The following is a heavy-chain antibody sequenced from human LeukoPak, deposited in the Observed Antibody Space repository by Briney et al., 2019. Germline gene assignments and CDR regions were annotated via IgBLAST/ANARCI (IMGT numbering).Heavy chain of an antibody. CDR1: GFSFKDAW. J-gene: IGHJ4*02. CDR2: IKSTTDGVTT. D-gene: IGHD5-12*01. Sequence: PGGSLRLSCAASGFSFKDAWMSWVRQAPEKGLEWVGRIKSTTDGVTTDYAAPVKGRFTISRDDSRNTLYLQLNSLKTEDTALYYCTRIRGYSAYDFNYWGQGTLVTVSS. CDR3: TRIRGYSAYDFNY. V-gene: IGHV3-15*01.